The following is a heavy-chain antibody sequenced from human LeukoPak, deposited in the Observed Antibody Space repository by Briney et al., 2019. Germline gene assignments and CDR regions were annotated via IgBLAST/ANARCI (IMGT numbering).Heavy chain of an antibody. CDR3: AKLSMWEPYYFDY. D-gene: IGHD1-26*01. V-gene: IGHV3-23*01. CDR2: ISGSGVST. CDR1: GFPFSSYA. Sequence: GGSLRLSCAASGFPFSSYAMSWVRQAPGKGLEWVSTISGSGVSTYYADSVKGRFTISRDNSKNTLYLQMNSLRAEDTAVYYCAKLSMWEPYYFDYWGQGTLVTVSS. J-gene: IGHJ4*02.